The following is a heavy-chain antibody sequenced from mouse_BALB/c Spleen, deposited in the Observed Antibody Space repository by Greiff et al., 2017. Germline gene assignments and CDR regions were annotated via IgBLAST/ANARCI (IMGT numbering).Heavy chain of an antibody. V-gene: IGHV14-3*02. CDR1: GFNIKDTY. J-gene: IGHJ4*01. Sequence: EVQVVESGAELVKPGASVKLSCTASGFNIKDTYMHWVKQRPEQGMEWIGRIDPANGNTKYDPKFQGKATITADTSSNTAYLQLSSLTSEDTAVYYCASLMDYWGQGTSVTVSS. CDR2: IDPANGNT. CDR3: ASLMDY.